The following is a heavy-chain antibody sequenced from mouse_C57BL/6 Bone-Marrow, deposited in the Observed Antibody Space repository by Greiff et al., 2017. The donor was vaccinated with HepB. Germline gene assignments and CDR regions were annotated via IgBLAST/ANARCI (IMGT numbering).Heavy chain of an antibody. CDR2: ISSGGDYI. CDR3: TRDRDDGYYRTWFAY. Sequence: EVKLMESGEGLVKPGGSLKLSCAASGFTFSSYAMSWVRQTPEKRLEWVAYISSGGDYIYYADTVKGRVTISRDNARNTLYLQMSSLKSEDTAMYYCTRDRDDGYYRTWFAYWGQGTLVTVSA. CDR1: GFTFSSYA. V-gene: IGHV5-9-1*02. J-gene: IGHJ3*01. D-gene: IGHD2-3*01.